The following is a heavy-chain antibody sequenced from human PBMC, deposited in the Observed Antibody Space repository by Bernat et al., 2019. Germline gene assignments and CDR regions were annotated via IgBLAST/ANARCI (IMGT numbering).Heavy chain of an antibody. CDR1: GYTFTAYY. CDR2: INPNSGGT. CDR3: ARSGDYLPRTNWFDP. J-gene: IGHJ5*02. Sequence: QLQLVQPGAEVKKPGASVKVSCKASGYTFTAYYMPWLRQAPGQGLEWMGWINPNSGGTNYAQKFQGWVTMTRDTSISTAYMELSRLRSDDTAVYYCARSGDYLPRTNWFDPWGQGTLVTVSS. V-gene: IGHV1-2*04. D-gene: IGHD2-21*02.